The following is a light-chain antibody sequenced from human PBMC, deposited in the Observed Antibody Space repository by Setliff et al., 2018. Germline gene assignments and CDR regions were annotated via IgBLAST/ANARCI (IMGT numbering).Light chain of an antibody. CDR2: DVA. Sequence: QSALTQPRSASGSPGQSVTISCTGTSSDVGGYNYVSWYQQHPGKAPKLMIYDVAKRPSGVPHRFSGSKSGNTASLTISGLQAEDEADYYCCSYAGSYTYVFGTGTKVTVL. J-gene: IGLJ1*01. V-gene: IGLV2-11*01. CDR3: CSYAGSYTYV. CDR1: SSDVGGYNY.